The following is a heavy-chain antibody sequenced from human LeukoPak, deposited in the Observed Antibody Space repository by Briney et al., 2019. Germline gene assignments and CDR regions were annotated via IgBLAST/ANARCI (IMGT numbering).Heavy chain of an antibody. D-gene: IGHD2-2*01. CDR3: ARSDIVVVRADRGGIDP. J-gene: IGHJ5*02. Sequence: PSQTLSLTCTVSAGSISSGDYYWCWIRQPPGKGLEWIGYIYYSGGTYYNPSLKSRVTISGDTSKTQFDLKLSSVTAADAAVYYCARSDIVVVRADRGGIDPWGQGTLVTVSS. CDR1: AGSISSGDYY. V-gene: IGHV4-30-4*01. CDR2: IYYSGGT.